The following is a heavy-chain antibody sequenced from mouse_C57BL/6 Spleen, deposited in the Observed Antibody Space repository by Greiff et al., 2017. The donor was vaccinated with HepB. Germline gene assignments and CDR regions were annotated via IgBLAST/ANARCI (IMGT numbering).Heavy chain of an antibody. CDR3: ARGMITNYYAMDY. J-gene: IGHJ4*01. Sequence: QVQLKQSGAELVRPGTSVKVSCKASGYAFTNYLIEWVKQRPGQGLEWIGVINPGSGGTNYNEKFKGKATLTADKSSSTAYMQLSSLTSEDSAVYFCARGMITNYYAMDYWGQGTSVTVSS. V-gene: IGHV1-54*01. D-gene: IGHD2-4*01. CDR1: GYAFTNYL. CDR2: INPGSGGT.